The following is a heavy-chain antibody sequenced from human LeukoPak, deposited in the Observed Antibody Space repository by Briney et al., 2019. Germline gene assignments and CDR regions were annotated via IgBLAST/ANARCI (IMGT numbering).Heavy chain of an antibody. CDR2: FYCADDK. CDR3: AHRRSGYSSRLDY. Sequence: SGPTLVKPTQTLTLTCTFSGFSLGTSAAGVGWIREPPVKPLEWHALFYCADDKRYSLSLKSRLTITKDTSKNLVVLTMTNMDPVDTATYYCAHRRSGYSSRLDYWGQGTLVTVSS. CDR1: GFSLGTSAAG. D-gene: IGHD6-13*01. J-gene: IGHJ4*02. V-gene: IGHV2-5*02.